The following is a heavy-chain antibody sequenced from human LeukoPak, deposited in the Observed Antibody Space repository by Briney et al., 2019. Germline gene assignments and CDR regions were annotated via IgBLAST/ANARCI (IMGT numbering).Heavy chain of an antibody. CDR3: ARTVGSSESNWFDP. V-gene: IGHV4-34*01. CDR1: GGSFSGYY. D-gene: IGHD3-10*01. J-gene: IGHJ5*02. CDR2: INHSGST. Sequence: SETLSLTCAVYGGSFSGYYWSWIRQPPGKGLEWIGEINHSGSTNYNPSLKSRVTTSVDTSKNQFSLKVSSVTAADTAVYYCARTVGSSESNWFDPWGQGTLATVSS.